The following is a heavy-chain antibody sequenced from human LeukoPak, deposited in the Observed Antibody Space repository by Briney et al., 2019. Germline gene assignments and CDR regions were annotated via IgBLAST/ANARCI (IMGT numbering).Heavy chain of an antibody. D-gene: IGHD1-26*01. CDR3: ARDTPNSRGSYGSNDAFDI. CDR2: ISAYNGNT. V-gene: IGHV1-18*01. Sequence: GASVKVSCKASGYTFTSYGISWVRQAPGQGLEWMGWISAYNGNTNYAQKLQGRVTMTTDTSTSTAYMELRSLRSDDTAVYYCARDTPNSRGSYGSNDAFDIWGQGTMVTVPS. J-gene: IGHJ3*02. CDR1: GYTFTSYG.